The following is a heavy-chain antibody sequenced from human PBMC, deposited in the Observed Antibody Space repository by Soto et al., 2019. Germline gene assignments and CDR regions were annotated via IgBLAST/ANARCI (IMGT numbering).Heavy chain of an antibody. CDR2: IRSYNGKT. Sequence: QVQLVQSGAEVKKPGASVKVSCKASGYTVTGYGLTWVRQAPGQGLEGMGWIRSYNGKTRKAQKFKGRVSMTTDTSRNTANLELRSLTSDDTAVYYCATGGGQRYGEFDFWGQGTLVIVSA. J-gene: IGHJ4*02. D-gene: IGHD1-26*01. CDR3: ATGGGQRYGEFDF. V-gene: IGHV1-18*01. CDR1: GYTVTGYG.